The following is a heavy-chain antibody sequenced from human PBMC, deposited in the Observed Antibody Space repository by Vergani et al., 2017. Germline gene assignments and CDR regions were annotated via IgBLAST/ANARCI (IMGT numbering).Heavy chain of an antibody. CDR2: IKTNTGNP. J-gene: IGHJ3*02. CDR3: ASDIVVVVAAEAGFDI. CDR1: GYTFTSYA. V-gene: IGHV7-4-1*02. Sequence: QVQLVQSGSELKKPGASVKVSCKASGYTFTSYAMNWVRQAPGQGLEWMGWIKTNTGNPTYAQGFTGRFVFSLDTSVSTAYLQVSSLKAEDTAVYYFASDIVVVVAAEAGFDIWGQGTMVTVSS. D-gene: IGHD2-15*01.